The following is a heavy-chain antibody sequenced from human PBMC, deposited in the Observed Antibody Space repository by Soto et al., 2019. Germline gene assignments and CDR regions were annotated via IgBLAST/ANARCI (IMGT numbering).Heavy chain of an antibody. Sequence: PSETLSLTCTVSGGSISSSSYYWGWIRQPPGKGLEWIGNIYYSGSTYYNPSLKSRVTISVDTSKNQFSLKLSSVTAADTAVYYCARDGSDDFWSGYYRSDYYHMDVWGKGTTVTVSS. CDR1: GGSISSSSYY. V-gene: IGHV4-39*07. J-gene: IGHJ6*03. CDR3: ARDGSDDFWSGYYRSDYYHMDV. D-gene: IGHD3-3*01. CDR2: IYYSGST.